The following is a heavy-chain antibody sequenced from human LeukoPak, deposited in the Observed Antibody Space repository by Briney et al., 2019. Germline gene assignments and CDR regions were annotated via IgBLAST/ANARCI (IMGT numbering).Heavy chain of an antibody. CDR3: ARVEVGDYVWGSYRL. J-gene: IGHJ4*02. D-gene: IGHD3-16*02. V-gene: IGHV1-2*02. CDR1: GCTFTGYY. Sequence: ASVKVSCKASGCTFTGYYMHWVRQAPGQGLEWMGWINPNSGGTNYAQKFQGRVTMTRDTSISTAYMELSRLRSDDTAVYYCARVEVGDYVWGSYRLWGQGTLVTVSS. CDR2: INPNSGGT.